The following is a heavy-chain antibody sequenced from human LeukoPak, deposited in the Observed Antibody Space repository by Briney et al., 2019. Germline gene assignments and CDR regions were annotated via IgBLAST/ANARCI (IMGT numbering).Heavy chain of an antibody. CDR2: IRYSGRT. J-gene: IGHJ4*02. CDR3: ARIPDVSGWPFDY. V-gene: IGHV4-59*01. D-gene: IGHD6-19*01. CDR1: DGSINSDF. Sequence: SETLSLTCTASDGSINSDFWTWIRQPPGKGLEGIGYIRYSGRTSYNPSLKSRVTISIDTSKNLFSLKFRSVTTADTAIYYCARIPDVSGWPFDYWGQGTLVTVSS.